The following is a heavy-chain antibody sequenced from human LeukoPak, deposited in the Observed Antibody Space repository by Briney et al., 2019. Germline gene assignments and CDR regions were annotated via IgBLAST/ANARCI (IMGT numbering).Heavy chain of an antibody. V-gene: IGHV3-74*01. CDR2: INTDGSST. Sequence: PGGSLRLSCAASGFTSSSYWMHWVRQAPGKGLVWVSRINTDGSSTSYADSVKGRFTISRDNAKNTLYLQMNSLRAEDTAVYYCARGYYDSSGYIDYWGQGTLVTVSS. D-gene: IGHD3-22*01. J-gene: IGHJ4*02. CDR1: GFTSSSYW. CDR3: ARGYYDSSGYIDY.